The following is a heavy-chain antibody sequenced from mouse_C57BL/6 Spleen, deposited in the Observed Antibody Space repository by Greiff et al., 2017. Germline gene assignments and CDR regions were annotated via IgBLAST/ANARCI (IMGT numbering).Heavy chain of an antibody. J-gene: IGHJ4*01. Sequence: EVQLQQSGPELVKPGASVKISCKASGYTFTDYYMNWVKQSHGKSLEWIGDINPNNGGTSYNQKFKGKATLTVDKSSSTAYMELRSLTSEDSAVYYCAREDYDYGRYAMDYWGQGTSVTVSS. D-gene: IGHD2-4*01. CDR1: GYTFTDYY. CDR2: INPNNGGT. CDR3: AREDYDYGRYAMDY. V-gene: IGHV1-26*01.